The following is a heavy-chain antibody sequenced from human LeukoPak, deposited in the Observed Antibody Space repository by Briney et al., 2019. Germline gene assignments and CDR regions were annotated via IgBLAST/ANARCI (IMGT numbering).Heavy chain of an antibody. D-gene: IGHD6-6*01. CDR2: IYYSRST. CDR3: ARTHSSSFRF. CDR1: GGSISSSSYY. V-gene: IGHV4-39*01. Sequence: SETLSLTCTVSGGSISSSSYYWGWIRQPPGKGLEWIGSIYYSRSTYYNPSLKSRVTISVVTSKNQFSLKLSYGTAADTAVYYGARTHSSSFRFWGQGTLVTVSS. J-gene: IGHJ4*02.